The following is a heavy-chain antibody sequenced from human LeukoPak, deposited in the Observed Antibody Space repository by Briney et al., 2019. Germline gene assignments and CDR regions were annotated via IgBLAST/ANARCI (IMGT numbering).Heavy chain of an antibody. CDR2: ISYDGSNK. D-gene: IGHD1-7*01. Sequence: GGSLRLSCAASGFTFSSYAMHWVRQAPGKGLEWVALISYDGSNKNYADSVKGRLTISRDISKNTLYVQMNSLRVEDTAVYYCARAHNWKYGTFDYWGQGTLVTVSS. CDR1: GFTFSSYA. CDR3: ARAHNWKYGTFDY. V-gene: IGHV3-30*04. J-gene: IGHJ4*02.